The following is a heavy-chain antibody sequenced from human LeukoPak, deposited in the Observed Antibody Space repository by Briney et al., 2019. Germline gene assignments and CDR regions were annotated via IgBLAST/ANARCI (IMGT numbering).Heavy chain of an antibody. CDR1: GGSISTSSYN. V-gene: IGHV4-39*01. J-gene: IGHJ5*02. Sequence: PSETLSLTCTVSGGSISTSSYNWGWIRQSPGKGLEWIGTIDNSGSAYYNPSLKSRVTISVDTSKNQFSLKLSSVTAADTAVYYCARGGYSSGWYTYNWFDPWGQGTLVTVSS. D-gene: IGHD6-19*01. CDR3: ARGGYSSGWYTYNWFDP. CDR2: IDNSGSA.